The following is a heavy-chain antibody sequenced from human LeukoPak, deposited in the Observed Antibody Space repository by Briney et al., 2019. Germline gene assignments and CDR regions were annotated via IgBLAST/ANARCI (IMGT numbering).Heavy chain of an antibody. CDR3: ARVRRSSMRLSDDFWSGFDY. CDR1: GFSFSIYN. Sequence: GGFLRLSCEASGFSFSIYNMDWVRLAPGKGLEWVSSISGSSSHVWYADSVKGRFTSSRDNAKNSLYLQMSSLRSDDTAVYYCARVRRSSMRLSDDFWSGFDYWGQGTPVSVSS. J-gene: IGHJ4*02. CDR2: ISGSSSHV. V-gene: IGHV3-21*04. D-gene: IGHD3-3*01.